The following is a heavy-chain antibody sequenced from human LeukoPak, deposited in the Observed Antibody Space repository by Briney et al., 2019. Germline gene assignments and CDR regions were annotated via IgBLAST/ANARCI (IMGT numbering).Heavy chain of an antibody. J-gene: IGHJ6*02. CDR1: GVTVSSNY. Sequence: GGSLRLSCAASGVTVSSNYMSWGRQAPGKGLEWGSVIYSGGSTYYADSVKGRFTISRDNSKNTLYLQMSSLRAEDTAVYYCAREIWRDSYYYGTDVWGQGTTVTVSS. CDR2: IYSGGST. V-gene: IGHV3-53*01. CDR3: AREIWRDSYYYGTDV.